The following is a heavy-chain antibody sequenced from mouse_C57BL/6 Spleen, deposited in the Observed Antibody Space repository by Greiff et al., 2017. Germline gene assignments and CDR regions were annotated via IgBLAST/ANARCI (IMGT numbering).Heavy chain of an antibody. J-gene: IGHJ3*01. CDR2: INPNNGGT. Sequence: VQLQQSGPELVKPGASVKISCKASGYAFTDYYMNWVKQSHGKSLEWIGDINPNNGGTSYNQKFKGKATLTVDKSSSTAYMELRSLTSEDSAVYYCAREEDWGQGTLVTVSA. CDR1: GYAFTDYY. V-gene: IGHV1-26*01. CDR3: AREED.